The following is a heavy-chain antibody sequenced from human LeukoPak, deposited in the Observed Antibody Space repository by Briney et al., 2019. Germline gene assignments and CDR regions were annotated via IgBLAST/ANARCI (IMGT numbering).Heavy chain of an antibody. Sequence: SETLSLTCTVSGGSISNYYWSWIRQPPRKGLEWIAYIYYRGSSNENPSLKSRVTISVDTSKNQFSLKLSSVTAADTAVYYCARQRGGTAAFDIWGQGTMVTVYS. CDR3: ARQRGGTAAFDI. CDR1: GGSISNYY. V-gene: IGHV4-59*08. J-gene: IGHJ3*02. CDR2: IYYRGSS. D-gene: IGHD1-14*01.